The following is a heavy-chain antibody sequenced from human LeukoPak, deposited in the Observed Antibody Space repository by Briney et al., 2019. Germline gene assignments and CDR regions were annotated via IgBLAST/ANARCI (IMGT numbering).Heavy chain of an antibody. Sequence: SETLSLTCTVSGGSISSYYWSWIRQPPGKGLEWIGYIYYSGSTNYNPSLKSRVTISVDTSKNQFSLKLRSVTAADTAVYYCARDIVVVPAARVYGMDVWGQGTTVTVSS. CDR1: GGSISSYY. D-gene: IGHD2-2*01. CDR2: IYYSGST. V-gene: IGHV4-59*01. CDR3: ARDIVVVPAARVYGMDV. J-gene: IGHJ6*02.